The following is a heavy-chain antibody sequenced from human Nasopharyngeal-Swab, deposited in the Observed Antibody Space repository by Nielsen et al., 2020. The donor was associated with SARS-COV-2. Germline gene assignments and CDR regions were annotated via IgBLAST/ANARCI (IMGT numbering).Heavy chain of an antibody. Sequence: SETLSLTCTVSGGSISSYYWSWIRQPPGKGLEWIGYIYYSGSTNYNPSLKSRVTISVDTFKNQFSLKLSSVTAADTAVYYCARDGYSSGWYGRDYYYYMDVWGKGTTVTVSS. D-gene: IGHD6-19*01. J-gene: IGHJ6*03. CDR3: ARDGYSSGWYGRDYYYYMDV. CDR1: GGSISSYY. V-gene: IGHV4-59*01. CDR2: IYYSGST.